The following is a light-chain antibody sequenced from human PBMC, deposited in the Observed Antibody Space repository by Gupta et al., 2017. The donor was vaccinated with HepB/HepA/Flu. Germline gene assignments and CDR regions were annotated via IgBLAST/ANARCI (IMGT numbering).Light chain of an antibody. Sequence: QSALTQPASVSGSLGRSITISCTGTTSDVGYYNYVSWYQKHPGKAPKLMSFDVSNRPSGVSDRFSGSKSGNTASLTISGLQADDEAYYYCCSYASSSTLVFGGGTQLTVL. CDR1: TSDVGYYNY. J-gene: IGLJ2*01. CDR3: CSYASSSTLV. V-gene: IGLV2-14*03. CDR2: DVS.